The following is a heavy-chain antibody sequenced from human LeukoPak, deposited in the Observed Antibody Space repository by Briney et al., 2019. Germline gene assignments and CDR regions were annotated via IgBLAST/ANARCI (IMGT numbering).Heavy chain of an antibody. V-gene: IGHV5-51*01. D-gene: IGHD2-2*02. CDR1: GYTFTNYW. CDR3: ARHVVSDCSSTSCYMWYFDL. Sequence: GESLKISCKGSGYTFTNYWIGWVRQMPGKGLEFMGIIYPGDSDTRYSPSFQGQVTISVDKSINTAYLQWSSLKASDTAMYYCARHVVSDCSSTSCYMWYFDLWGRGTLVTVSS. CDR2: IYPGDSDT. J-gene: IGHJ2*01.